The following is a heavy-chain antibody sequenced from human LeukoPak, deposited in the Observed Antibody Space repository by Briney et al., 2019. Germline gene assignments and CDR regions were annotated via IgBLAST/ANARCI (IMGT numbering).Heavy chain of an antibody. V-gene: IGHV4-61*02. CDR1: GGSISIGSYY. CDR3: ARGQTQSIVVAFDP. Sequence: SETVSLTCTVSGGSISIGSYYWSWIRQSAGKGLEWIGRINTSGITNYNPSLKSRVTISVDMSKNQLSLKLTSVTAADTAVYYCARGQTQSIVVAFDPWGQGTLVTVSS. CDR2: INTSGIT. J-gene: IGHJ5*02. D-gene: IGHD2-21*01.